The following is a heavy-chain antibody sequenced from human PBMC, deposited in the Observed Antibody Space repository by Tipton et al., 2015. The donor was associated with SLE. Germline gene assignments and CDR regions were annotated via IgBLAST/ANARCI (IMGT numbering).Heavy chain of an antibody. J-gene: IGHJ4*02. V-gene: IGHV4-4*07. CDR3: ALGGSRGSAAY. CDR2: IYSSGDR. Sequence: TLSLTCTVSGGSISFDYWSWIRQSAGRGLEGVGRIYSSGDRDYNPSLRSRVTMSIDASQNQFSLKLTSVTAADTAVYYCALGGSRGSAAYWGPGTLVTVSS. D-gene: IGHD3-10*01. CDR1: GGSISFDY.